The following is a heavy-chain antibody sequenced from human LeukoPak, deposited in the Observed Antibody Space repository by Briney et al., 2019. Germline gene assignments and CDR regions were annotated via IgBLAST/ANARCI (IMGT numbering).Heavy chain of an antibody. CDR3: ARGPQLVDYYYIDV. CDR2: TYYRPKWYY. Sequence: PSQTLSLTCAISEYSVSSNSAAWNWIRQSPSRGLEWLGRTYYRPKWYYDYAVSVKSRITINPDTSKNQFSLQLNSVTPEDTAVYYCARGPQLVDYYYIDVWGKGTTVTVSS. V-gene: IGHV6-1*01. D-gene: IGHD6-13*01. CDR1: EYSVSSNSAA. J-gene: IGHJ6*03.